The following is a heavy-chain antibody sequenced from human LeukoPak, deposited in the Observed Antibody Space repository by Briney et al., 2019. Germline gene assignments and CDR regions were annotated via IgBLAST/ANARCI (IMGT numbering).Heavy chain of an antibody. CDR1: GFTFSSYG. Sequence: GGSLRLSCAASGFTFSSYGMHWVRQAPGKGLEWVAFIRYDGSNKYYADSVKGRFTISRDNAKNSLYLQMNSLRAEDTALYYCARGPRYYYDSSGYFYYFDYWGQGTLVTVSS. D-gene: IGHD3-22*01. CDR3: ARGPRYYYDSSGYFYYFDY. V-gene: IGHV3-30*02. J-gene: IGHJ4*02. CDR2: IRYDGSNK.